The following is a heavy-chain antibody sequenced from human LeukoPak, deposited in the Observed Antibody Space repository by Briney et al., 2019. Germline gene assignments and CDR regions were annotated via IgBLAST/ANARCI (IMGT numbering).Heavy chain of an antibody. D-gene: IGHD6-13*01. J-gene: IGHJ4*02. CDR3: ATGGRYSSSWQFHYFDY. CDR1: GYTLTELS. V-gene: IGHV1-24*01. Sequence: ASVKVSCKVSGYTLTELSMHWVRQAPGKGLEWMGGFDPEDGETIYAQKFQGRVTMTEDTSTDTAYMELSSLRSEDTAVYYCATGGRYSSSWQFHYFDYWGQGTLVTVSS. CDR2: FDPEDGET.